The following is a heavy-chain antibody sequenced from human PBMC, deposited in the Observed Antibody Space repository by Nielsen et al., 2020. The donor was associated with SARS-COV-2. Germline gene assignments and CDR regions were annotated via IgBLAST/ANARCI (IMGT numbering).Heavy chain of an antibody. D-gene: IGHD6-25*01. CDR1: GFTFSSYG. CDR3: ARGSGATAKHKDAFDI. Sequence: GSLKISCAASGFTFSSYGMHWVRQAPGKGLEWVAVIWYDGSNKYYADSVKGRFTISRDNSKNTLYLQMNSLRAEDTAVYYCARGSGATAKHKDAFDIWGQGTMVTVSS. V-gene: IGHV3-33*01. CDR2: IWYDGSNK. J-gene: IGHJ3*02.